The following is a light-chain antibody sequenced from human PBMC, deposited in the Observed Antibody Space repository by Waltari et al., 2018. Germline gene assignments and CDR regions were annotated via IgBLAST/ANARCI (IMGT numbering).Light chain of an antibody. CDR3: ISYSSRGTLV. CDR2: DVH. J-gene: IGLJ1*01. V-gene: IGLV2-14*03. CDR1: SSDIGGFES. Sequence: SALTQPASVSGSPGQSITISCSGTSSDIGGFESVAWYQQHPDKIPRLVIYDVHDWPAGVSTRFSGSTSGNTASLTISGLQAEHEADYVCISYSSRGTLVFGGGTKVSVL.